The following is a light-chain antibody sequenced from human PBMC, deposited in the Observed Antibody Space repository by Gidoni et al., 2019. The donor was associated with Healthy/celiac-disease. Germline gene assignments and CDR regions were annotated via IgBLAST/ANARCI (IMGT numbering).Light chain of an antibody. V-gene: IGKV3-20*01. CDR2: GAS. J-gene: IGKJ2*04. Sequence: EIVLTQSPGTLSLSPGERATLSCSASQSVSSSSLAWYQQKPGQAPRLLIYGASSRATGIPDRFSGSGSGTDFTLTISRLEPEDFAVYYCQQYGSSPQRSFXXXTKLEIK. CDR3: QQYGSSPQRS. CDR1: QSVSSSS.